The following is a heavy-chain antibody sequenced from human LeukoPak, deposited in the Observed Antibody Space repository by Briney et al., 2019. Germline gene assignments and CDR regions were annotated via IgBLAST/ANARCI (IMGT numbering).Heavy chain of an antibody. CDR3: ARVAAPVLYYYGMDV. CDR1: GGSFSGYY. Sequence: SETLSLTCAVYGGSFSGYYWSWIRQPPGKGLEWIGEINHSGSTNYNPSLKRRVTISVDTSKNQFSLKLSSVTAADTAVYYCARVAAPVLYYYGMDVWGQGTTVTVSS. J-gene: IGHJ6*02. D-gene: IGHD2-15*01. CDR2: INHSGST. V-gene: IGHV4-34*01.